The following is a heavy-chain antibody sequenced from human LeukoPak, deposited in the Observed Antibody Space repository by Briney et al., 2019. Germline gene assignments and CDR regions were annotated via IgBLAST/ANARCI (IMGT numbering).Heavy chain of an antibody. D-gene: IGHD5-24*01. CDR1: GGSISSYY. J-gene: IGHJ4*02. CDR3: ARGVEMASFDY. V-gene: IGHV4-59*01. CDR2: IYYSGST. Sequence: SETLSLTCTVSGGSISSYYWSWIRQPPGKGLEWIGYIYYSGSTNYNPSLKSRVTITVDTSKNQFSLKLSSVTAADTAVYYCARGVEMASFDYWGQGTLVTVSS.